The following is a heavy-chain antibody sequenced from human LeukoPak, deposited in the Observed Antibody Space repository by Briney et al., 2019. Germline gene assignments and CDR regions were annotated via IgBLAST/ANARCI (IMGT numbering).Heavy chain of an antibody. V-gene: IGHV1-3*01. J-gene: IGHJ6*02. CDR3: ARESGNYYALYGMDV. D-gene: IGHD1-26*01. Sequence: ASVKVSCKASGYTFTSYAMHWVRQAPGQRLEWMGWINAGNGNTKYSQKFQGRVTITRDTSASTAYMELSSLRSEDTAVYYCARESGNYYALYGMDVWGQGTTVTVSS. CDR1: GYTFTSYA. CDR2: INAGNGNT.